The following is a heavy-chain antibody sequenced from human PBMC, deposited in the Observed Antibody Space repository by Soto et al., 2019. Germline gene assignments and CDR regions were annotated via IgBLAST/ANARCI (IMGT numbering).Heavy chain of an antibody. CDR2: IFYNGRT. CDR3: ARDHNSGWPYYYYYGMDV. Sequence: SETLSLTCSVSGGSITSPNYFWGWVRRAPGRGPEWIGNIFYNGRTDYRPSLQSRVTISVDTSKNQFSLKLSSVTAADTAVYYCARDHNSGWPYYYYYGMDVWGQGTTVTVSS. CDR1: GGSITSPNYF. D-gene: IGHD6-19*01. J-gene: IGHJ6*02. V-gene: IGHV4-39*07.